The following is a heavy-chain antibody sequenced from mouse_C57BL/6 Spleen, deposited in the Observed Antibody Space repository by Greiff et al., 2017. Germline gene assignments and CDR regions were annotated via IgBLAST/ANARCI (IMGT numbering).Heavy chain of an antibody. J-gene: IGHJ4*01. Sequence: LQQPGAELVKPGASVKLSCKASGYTFTSYWMHWVKQRPGQGLEWIGMIHPNSGSTNYNEKFKSKATLTVDKSSSTAYMQLSSLTSEDSAVYYCARGWEFYGSSYAMDYWGQGTSVTVSS. D-gene: IGHD1-1*01. V-gene: IGHV1-64*01. CDR2: IHPNSGST. CDR1: GYTFTSYW. CDR3: ARGWEFYGSSYAMDY.